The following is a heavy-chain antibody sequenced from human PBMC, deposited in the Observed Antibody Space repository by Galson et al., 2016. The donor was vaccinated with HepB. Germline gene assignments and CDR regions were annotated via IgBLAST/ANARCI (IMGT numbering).Heavy chain of an antibody. J-gene: IGHJ5*02. CDR1: DFTFNTFP. V-gene: IGHV3-23*01. D-gene: IGHD3-3*01. CDR2: ISGIDDAT. Sequence: SLRLSCAASDFTFNTFPMSWVRQAPGKGLEWVSTISGIDDATYYPDSVKGRFTISRDNSRNTLYLQMNSLRVEDTAMYYCAKIGGVVNLGPPAWGQGTLVTGSS. CDR3: AKIGGVVNLGPPA.